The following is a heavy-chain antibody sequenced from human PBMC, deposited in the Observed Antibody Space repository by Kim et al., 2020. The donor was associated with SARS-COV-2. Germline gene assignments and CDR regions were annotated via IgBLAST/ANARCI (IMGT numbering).Heavy chain of an antibody. CDR1: GGTFSSYA. Sequence: SVKVSCKASGGTFSSYAISWVRQAPGQGLECMGGIIPIFGTANYAQKFQGRVTITADESTSTAYMELSSLRSEDTAVYYCARDLRYYYYYGMDVWGQGTTVTVSS. CDR3: ARDLRYYYYYGMDV. V-gene: IGHV1-69*13. J-gene: IGHJ6*02. CDR2: IIPIFGTA.